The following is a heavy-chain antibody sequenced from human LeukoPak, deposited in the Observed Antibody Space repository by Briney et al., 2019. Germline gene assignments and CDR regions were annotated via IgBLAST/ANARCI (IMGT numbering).Heavy chain of an antibody. Sequence: GGSLRLSCAASGFTFSAYSMNWIRQAPGKGLEWISYISGSGRSIFSADSVGGRFNISRDNANNSLFLQMNSLRAEDTAVYYCARGRYYDTSAYNYFDPWGQVTLVTVSS. CDR2: ISGSGRSI. D-gene: IGHD3-22*01. CDR3: ARGRYYDTSAYNYFDP. CDR1: GFTFSAYS. V-gene: IGHV3-48*01. J-gene: IGHJ5*02.